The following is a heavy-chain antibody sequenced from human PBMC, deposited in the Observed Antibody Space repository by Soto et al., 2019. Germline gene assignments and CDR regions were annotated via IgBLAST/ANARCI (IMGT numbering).Heavy chain of an antibody. CDR2: IYYGGST. V-gene: IGHV4-30-4*01. CDR3: ARELEGYDSSGLNWFDP. CDR1: GGSISSGDYY. D-gene: IGHD3-22*01. J-gene: IGHJ5*02. Sequence: SETLSLTCTVSGGSISSGDYYWSWIRQPPGKGLEWIGYIYYGGSTYYNPSLKSRVTISVDTSKNQFSLKLSSVTAADTAVYYCARELEGYDSSGLNWFDPWGQGTLVTVSS.